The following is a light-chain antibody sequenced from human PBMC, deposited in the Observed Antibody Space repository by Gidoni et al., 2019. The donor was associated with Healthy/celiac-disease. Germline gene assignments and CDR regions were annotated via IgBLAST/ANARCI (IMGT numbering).Light chain of an antibody. Sequence: DIVLTQSPGTLSLSPGERATLSCRASQSVSSSYLAWYQQKPGQAPRLLIYGASSRATGIPDRFSGSGSGTDFTLTISRLEPEDFAVYYCQQDGSSPWTFXQXTKVEIK. CDR3: QQDGSSPWT. J-gene: IGKJ1*01. V-gene: IGKV3-20*01. CDR1: QSVSSSY. CDR2: GAS.